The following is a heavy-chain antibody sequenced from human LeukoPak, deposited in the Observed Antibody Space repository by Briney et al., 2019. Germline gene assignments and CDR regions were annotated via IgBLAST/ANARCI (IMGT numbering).Heavy chain of an antibody. J-gene: IGHJ4*02. CDR1: GFIFNNYA. CDR3: AKGYSSGWYGDYFDY. Sequence: GGSLRLSCAGSGFIFNNYAMHWVRQPPGKGLEWVSAISGSGGSTYYADSVKGRFTISRDNSKNTLYLQMNSLRAEDTAVYYCAKGYSSGWYGDYFDYWGQGTLVTVSS. CDR2: ISGSGGST. D-gene: IGHD6-19*01. V-gene: IGHV3-23*01.